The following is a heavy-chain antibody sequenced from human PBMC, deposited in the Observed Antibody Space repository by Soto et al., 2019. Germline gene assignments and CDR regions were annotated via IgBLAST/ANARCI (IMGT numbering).Heavy chain of an antibody. CDR1: GVSISSGSW. D-gene: IGHD5-12*01. CDR2: IFHSGST. V-gene: IGHV4-4*02. CDR3: ARDGPDGYNLGY. Sequence: QMQESGPGLVEPSGTLSLTCDVSGVSISSGSWWSWVRQPPGKGLEWIGEIFHSGSTKYNPSLKSXLTISVDNSKNHVARRVTSVTAADTAVFYCARDGPDGYNLGYWGQGTLVTVSS. J-gene: IGHJ4*02.